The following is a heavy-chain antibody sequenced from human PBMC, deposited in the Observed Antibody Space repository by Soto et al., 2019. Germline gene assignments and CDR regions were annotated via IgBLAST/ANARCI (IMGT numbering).Heavy chain of an antibody. V-gene: IGHV5-51*01. CDR2: IYPGDSDT. CDR3: ALGYCSSTSCLTSYYGMDV. J-gene: IGHJ6*02. CDR1: GYSFTSYW. Sequence: GESLKISCKGSGYSFTSYWIGWVRQMPGKGLEWMGIIYPGDSDTRYSPSFQGQVTISADKSISTAYLQWSSLKASDTAMYYWALGYCSSTSCLTSYYGMDVWGQGTTVTVSS. D-gene: IGHD2-2*01.